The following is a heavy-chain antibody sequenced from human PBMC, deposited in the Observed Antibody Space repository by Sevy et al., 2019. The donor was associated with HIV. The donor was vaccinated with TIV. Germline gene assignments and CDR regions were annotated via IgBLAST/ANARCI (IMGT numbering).Heavy chain of an antibody. V-gene: IGHV1-69*13. CDR3: AIDPYCSSTSCSPPVVDV. CDR1: GGTFSSYA. D-gene: IGHD2-2*01. J-gene: IGHJ6*02. CDR2: IIPIFGTA. Sequence: ASVKVSCKASGGTFSSYAISWVRQAPGQGLEWMGGIIPIFGTANYAQKFQGRVTITADESTSTAYMELSSLRSEDTAVYYCAIDPYCSSTSCSPPVVDVWGQWTTVTGSS.